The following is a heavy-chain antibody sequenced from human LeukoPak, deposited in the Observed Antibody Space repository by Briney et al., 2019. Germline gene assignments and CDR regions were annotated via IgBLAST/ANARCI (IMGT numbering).Heavy chain of an antibody. Sequence: GGSLRLSCAASGFTFGTYAMHWVRQAPGKGLEWVALMSDDGSKRYYADSVKGRFTISRDNSKNTLFLQMNSLRYEDSAVYFCAKGSAAAAVLDYWGQGTLVTVSS. CDR2: MSDDGSKR. V-gene: IGHV3-30*01. CDR1: GFTFGTYA. D-gene: IGHD6-13*01. CDR3: AKGSAAAAVLDY. J-gene: IGHJ4*02.